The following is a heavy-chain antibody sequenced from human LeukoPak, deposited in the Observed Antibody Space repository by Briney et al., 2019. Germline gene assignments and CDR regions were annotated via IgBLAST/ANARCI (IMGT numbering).Heavy chain of an antibody. CDR2: IYPGDSDT. CDR3: ARQIGVGATANYYYYYMDV. D-gene: IGHD1-26*01. Sequence: GESLKISCKGSGSGFTSYWIGWVRRMPGKGREGMGIIYPGDSDTRHSPSFQGQVTISADKSISTAYLQWSSLKASDTAMYYCARQIGVGATANYYYYYMDVWGKGTTVTVSS. J-gene: IGHJ6*03. CDR1: GSGFTSYW. V-gene: IGHV5-51*01.